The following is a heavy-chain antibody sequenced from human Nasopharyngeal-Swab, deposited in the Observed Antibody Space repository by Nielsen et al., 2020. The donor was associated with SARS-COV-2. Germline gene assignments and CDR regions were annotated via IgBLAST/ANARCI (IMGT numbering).Heavy chain of an antibody. CDR1: GYSISSGYY. V-gene: IGHV4-38-2*01. D-gene: IGHD2-21*01. J-gene: IGHJ2*01. Sequence: GSLRLSSAVSGYSISSGYYLGWIRQPPGKGLEWIGSIYHSGSTYYNPSLKSRVTISVDTSKNQFSLKLRSVTAADTAVYYCARLPTHMDGGTLGFDLWGRGTLVTVSS. CDR3: ARLPTHMDGGTLGFDL. CDR2: IYHSGST.